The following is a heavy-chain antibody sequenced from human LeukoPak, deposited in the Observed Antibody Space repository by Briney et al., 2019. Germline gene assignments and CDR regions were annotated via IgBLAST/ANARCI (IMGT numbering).Heavy chain of an antibody. D-gene: IGHD6-13*01. J-gene: IGHJ4*02. Sequence: GGSLRLSCAASGFTFSSYAMSWVRQAPGKGLEWVSAISGSGGSTYYANTVKGRFTISRDNSKDTLYLQMNSLRAEDTAVYYCAKDNLKKSSSWYRDWGQGTLVTVSS. V-gene: IGHV3-23*01. CDR2: ISGSGGST. CDR3: AKDNLKKSSSWYRD. CDR1: GFTFSSYA.